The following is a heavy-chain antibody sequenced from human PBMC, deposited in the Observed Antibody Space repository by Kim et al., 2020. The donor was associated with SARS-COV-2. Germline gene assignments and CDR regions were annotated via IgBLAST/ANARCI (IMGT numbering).Heavy chain of an antibody. CDR2: IYYSGRA. D-gene: IGHD6-19*01. Sequence: SETLSLTCTVSGGSINYYWSWIRQPPGKGLEWIGYIYYSGRADYNPSLKSRATISVDMFKKQFYLKLSSVTAVDTAVYFCARGEQWQDFDYWGQGTLVTVSS. V-gene: IGHV4-59*13. CDR3: ARGEQWQDFDY. J-gene: IGHJ4*02. CDR1: GGSINYY.